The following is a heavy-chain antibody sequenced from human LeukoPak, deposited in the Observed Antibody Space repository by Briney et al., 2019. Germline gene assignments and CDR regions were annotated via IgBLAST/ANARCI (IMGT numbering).Heavy chain of an antibody. D-gene: IGHD1-26*01. Sequence: PGGSLRLSCAASGFTFSSYWMHWVRQAPGKGLEWVSYISSSGSTIYYADSVKGRFTISRDNAKNSLYLQMNSLRAEDTAVYYCARDSVGAAQDPRGGFDYWGQGTLVTVSS. CDR1: GFTFSSYW. V-gene: IGHV3-48*04. CDR3: ARDSVGAAQDPRGGFDY. CDR2: ISSSGSTI. J-gene: IGHJ4*02.